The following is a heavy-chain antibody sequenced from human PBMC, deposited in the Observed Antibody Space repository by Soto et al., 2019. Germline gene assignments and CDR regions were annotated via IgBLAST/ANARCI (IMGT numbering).Heavy chain of an antibody. CDR2: ISDTGSG. Sequence: QVQLQESGPGLVKPSETLSLTCTVSGGSVISGSYYWSWIRQPPGKGLEWVGCISDTGSGDYNPALKSRVPISVPTSKRQFSLRLNSVTAADTAVYYCARAHSGYDPLGMDVWGQGTTVTVSS. V-gene: IGHV4-61*01. D-gene: IGHD5-12*01. CDR3: ARAHSGYDPLGMDV. CDR1: GGSVISGSYY. J-gene: IGHJ6*02.